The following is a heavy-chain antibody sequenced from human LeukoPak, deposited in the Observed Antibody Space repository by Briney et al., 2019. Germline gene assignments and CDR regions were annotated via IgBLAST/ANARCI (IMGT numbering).Heavy chain of an antibody. D-gene: IGHD2-21*01. Sequence: GRSLRLSCAASGFTFSSYAMHWVRQAPGKGLEWVAVISYDGSNKCYADSVKGRFTISRDNSKNTLYLQMNSLRAEDTAVYYCARRFLNSHPIYYYMDVWAKGTTVIVSS. CDR2: ISYDGSNK. V-gene: IGHV3-30*04. CDR1: GFTFSSYA. J-gene: IGHJ6*03. CDR3: ARRFLNSHPIYYYMDV.